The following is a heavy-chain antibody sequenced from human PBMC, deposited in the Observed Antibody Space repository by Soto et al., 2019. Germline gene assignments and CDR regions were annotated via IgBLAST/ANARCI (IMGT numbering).Heavy chain of an antibody. CDR3: ARRYGYSFDY. Sequence: SETLSLTWTVSGGSISSYHWSWIRQPPGKGLEWIGYIYYSGITDYNPSLKSRVTISVDTSKSQFSLKLSSVTVADTAVYYCARRYGYSFDYWGQGTLVTVSS. V-gene: IGHV4-59*01. D-gene: IGHD1-1*01. CDR1: GGSISSYH. CDR2: IYYSGIT. J-gene: IGHJ4*02.